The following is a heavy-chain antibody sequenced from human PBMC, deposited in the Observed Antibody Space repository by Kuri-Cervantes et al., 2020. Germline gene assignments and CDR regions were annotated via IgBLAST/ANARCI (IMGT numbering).Heavy chain of an antibody. Sequence: GESLKISCAASGFTFSSYGMHWVRQAPGKGLEWVAVISYDGSNKYYADSVKGRFTISRDNSKNTLYLQMNSLRAEDTAVYYCARNSVAPFDYWGQGTLVNVAS. CDR1: GFTFSSYG. V-gene: IGHV3-30*03. CDR3: ARNSVAPFDY. D-gene: IGHD2-15*01. CDR2: ISYDGSNK. J-gene: IGHJ4*02.